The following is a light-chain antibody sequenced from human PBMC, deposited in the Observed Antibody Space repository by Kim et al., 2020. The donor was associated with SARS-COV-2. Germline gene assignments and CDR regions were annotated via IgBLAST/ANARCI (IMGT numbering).Light chain of an antibody. CDR1: SLRSYY. CDR2: GKN. J-gene: IGLJ3*02. Sequence: ALGQTVRITCTGDSLRSYYASWYQQKQGQAPVLVIYGKNSRPSGIPDRFSGSSSGNTASLTITGAQAEDEADYYCNSRDSSGNHLVFGGGTQLTVL. CDR3: NSRDSSGNHLV. V-gene: IGLV3-19*01.